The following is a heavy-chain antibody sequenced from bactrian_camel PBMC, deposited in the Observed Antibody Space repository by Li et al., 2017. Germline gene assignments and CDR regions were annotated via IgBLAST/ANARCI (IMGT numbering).Heavy chain of an antibody. CDR1: GFTSNSCG. J-gene: IGHJ4*01. V-gene: IGHV3S53*01. CDR2: INTDGST. Sequence: HVQLVESGGGSVQAGGSLRLSCTAPGFTSNSCGMAWYRQAAGKQREWVSSINTDGSTAYADSVKGRFTISKDTAKDTLYLQMDSLTPEDTAMYYCAADQNTCTTASGRTLQPKAARYKMWGQGTQVTVS. D-gene: IGHD7*01. CDR3: AADQNTCTTASGRTLQPKAARYKM.